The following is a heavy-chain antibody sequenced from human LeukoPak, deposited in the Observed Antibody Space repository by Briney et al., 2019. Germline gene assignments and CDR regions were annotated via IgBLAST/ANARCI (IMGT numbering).Heavy chain of an antibody. J-gene: IGHJ4*02. CDR2: FDPEDGET. CDR3: ARDISVSSSWYYFDY. Sequence: ASVKVSCKVSGYTLTELSMHWVRQAPGKGLEWMGGFDPEDGETIYAQKFQGRVTMTEDTSTDAAYMELSSLRSEDTAVYYCARDISVSSSWYYFDYWGQGTLVTVSS. V-gene: IGHV1-24*01. CDR1: GYTLTELS. D-gene: IGHD6-13*01.